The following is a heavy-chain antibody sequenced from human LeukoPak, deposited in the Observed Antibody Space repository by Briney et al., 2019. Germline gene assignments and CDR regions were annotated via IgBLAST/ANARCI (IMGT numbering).Heavy chain of an antibody. V-gene: IGHV3-66*01. CDR1: GFTVSSNY. J-gene: IGHJ4*02. D-gene: IGHD7-27*01. CDR2: LYSGGST. CDR3: ARDGDWGRYDH. Sequence: GGSLRLSCAASGFTVSSNYMSWVRQAPEKELEWVSVLYSGGSTYYADSVKSRFIISRDNSKNTLYLQMNSVRAEDTAVYYCARDGDWGRYDHWGEGTLVIVSS.